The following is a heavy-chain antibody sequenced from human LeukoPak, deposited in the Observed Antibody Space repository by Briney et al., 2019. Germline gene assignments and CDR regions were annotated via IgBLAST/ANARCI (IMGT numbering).Heavy chain of an antibody. CDR3: ARARYCSSTSCYGFDY. Sequence: ASVKVSCKASGYSFTGYYMHWVRQAPGQGLEWMGWINSKSGGTNYAQKFQGRVTMTRDTSISTAYMELSRLRSDDKAVYYCARARYCSSTSCYGFDYWGQGTLVTVSS. CDR2: INSKSGGT. V-gene: IGHV1-2*02. D-gene: IGHD2-2*01. J-gene: IGHJ4*02. CDR1: GYSFTGYY.